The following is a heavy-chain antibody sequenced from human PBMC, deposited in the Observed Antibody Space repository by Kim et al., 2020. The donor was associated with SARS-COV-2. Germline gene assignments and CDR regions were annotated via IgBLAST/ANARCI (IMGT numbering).Heavy chain of an antibody. Sequence: GGSLRLSCAASGFTFSSYSMNWVRQAPGKGLEWVSSITSSRSYIYYADSVKGRFTISRDNSKNSLYLQMNSLRAEDTAVYYCARGFEGDTEGDTYSWIFDIWGRGTLVTVSS. V-gene: IGHV3-21*01. J-gene: IGHJ3*02. CDR3: ARGFEGDTEGDTYSWIFDI. CDR2: ITSSRSYI. D-gene: IGHD2-15*01. CDR1: GFTFSSYS.